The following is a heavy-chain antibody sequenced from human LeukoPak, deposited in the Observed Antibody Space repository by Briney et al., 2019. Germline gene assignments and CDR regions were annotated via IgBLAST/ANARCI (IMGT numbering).Heavy chain of an antibody. Sequence: SETLSLTCAVYGGSFSGYYWSWIRQPPGKGLEWIGEINHSGSTNYDPSLKSRVTISVDTSKNQFSLKLSSVTAADTAVYYCARHVEMAELGAFDIWGQGTMVTVSS. D-gene: IGHD5-24*01. CDR3: ARHVEMAELGAFDI. V-gene: IGHV4-34*01. CDR2: INHSGST. J-gene: IGHJ3*02. CDR1: GGSFSGYY.